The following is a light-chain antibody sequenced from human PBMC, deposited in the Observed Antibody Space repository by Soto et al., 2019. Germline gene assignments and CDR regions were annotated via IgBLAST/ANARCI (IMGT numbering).Light chain of an antibody. V-gene: IGLV2-14*01. CDR2: DVS. CDR3: SSYTSTTTRGV. J-gene: IGLJ2*01. CDR1: SSDVGAYNY. Sequence: QSVLTQPASVSGSPGQSITISCTGTSSDVGAYNYVSWYQQNPGKAPKLIIYDVSNRPSGVSNRFSGSKSGNTASLTISGLQAEDEGDYYCSSYTSTTTRGVFGGGTQLTVL.